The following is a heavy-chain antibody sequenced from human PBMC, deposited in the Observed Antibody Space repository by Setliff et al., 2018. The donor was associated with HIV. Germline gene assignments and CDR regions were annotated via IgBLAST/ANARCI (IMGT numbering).Heavy chain of an antibody. Sequence: GGSLRLSCAASGFTFSSYAMSWVRQAPGKGLEWVSAISGSGGSTYYADSVKGRFTISRDNSKNTLYLQMNSLRAEDTAVYYCVKDGSYYSDSSGYYQLYDHWGQGTLVTVSS. V-gene: IGHV3-23*01. J-gene: IGHJ4*02. CDR1: GFTFSSYA. D-gene: IGHD3-22*01. CDR3: VKDGSYYSDSSGYYQLYDH. CDR2: ISGSGGST.